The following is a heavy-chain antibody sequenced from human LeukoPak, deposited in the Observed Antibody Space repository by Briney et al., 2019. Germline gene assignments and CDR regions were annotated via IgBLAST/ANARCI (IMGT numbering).Heavy chain of an antibody. CDR2: IYHSGST. V-gene: IGHV4-38-2*02. J-gene: IGHJ4*02. CDR3: ARDSPNWNYFDY. D-gene: IGHD3-3*01. CDR1: GYSISSGYY. Sequence: PSETLSLTCTVSGYSISSGYYWGWIRQPPGKGLEWIGSIYHSGSTYHNPSLKSRVTISVDTSKNQFSLKLSSVTAADTAVYYCARDSPNWNYFDYWGQGTLVTVSS.